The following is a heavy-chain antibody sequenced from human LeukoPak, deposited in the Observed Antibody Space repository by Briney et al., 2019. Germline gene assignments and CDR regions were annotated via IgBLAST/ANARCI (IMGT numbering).Heavy chain of an antibody. V-gene: IGHV3-48*02. Sequence: GGSLRLSCAASGFTFSSHGMNWVRRTPGKGLEWVSYISKTSNTRDYADSVKGRFTISRDNDKNSLSLQMNSLRDEDTAVYYCARDRGYSNYYDYWGQGTLVTVSS. CDR1: GFTFSSHG. CDR3: ARDRGYSNYYDY. D-gene: IGHD5-12*01. CDR2: ISKTSNTR. J-gene: IGHJ4*02.